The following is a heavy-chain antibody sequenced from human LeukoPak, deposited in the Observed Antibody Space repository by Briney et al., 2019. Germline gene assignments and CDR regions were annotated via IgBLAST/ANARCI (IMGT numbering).Heavy chain of an antibody. CDR3: AKGHYDFWSGYYFDY. CDR2: ISGDGGST. Sequence: GGSLRLFCAASAFTFDDYAMHWVRQDPGKGLEWVSLISGDGGSTYYADSVKGRFTISRDNSKNSLYLQMNSLRTEDTALYYCAKGHYDFWSGYYFDYWGQGTLVTVSS. V-gene: IGHV3-43*02. CDR1: AFTFDDYA. D-gene: IGHD3-3*01. J-gene: IGHJ4*02.